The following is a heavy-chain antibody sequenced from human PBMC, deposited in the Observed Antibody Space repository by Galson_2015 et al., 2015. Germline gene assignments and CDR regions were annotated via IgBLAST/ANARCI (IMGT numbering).Heavy chain of an antibody. CDR3: ARTLGYCTNGVCYRGYYYGMDV. D-gene: IGHD2-8*01. J-gene: IGHJ6*02. CDR2: ISYDGSNK. V-gene: IGHV3-30-3*01. CDR1: GFTFSSYA. Sequence: SLRLSCAASGFTFSSYAMHWVRQAPGKGLEWVAVISYDGSNKYYADSVKGRFTISRDNSKNTLYLQMNSLRAEDTAVYYCARTLGYCTNGVCYRGYYYGMDVWGQGTTVTVSS.